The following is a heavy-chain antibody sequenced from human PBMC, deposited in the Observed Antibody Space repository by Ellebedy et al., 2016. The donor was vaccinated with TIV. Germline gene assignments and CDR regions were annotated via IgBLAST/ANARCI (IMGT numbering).Heavy chain of an antibody. Sequence: GESLKISCEASGFIFSDHYMDWVRQAPGKGLEWVGRSTNKDYSYTTAYAASVKGRFTISRDESKNLLYLQMNSLKIEDTAVYYCTRNLVGDPVWGQGTLVTVSS. J-gene: IGHJ4*02. V-gene: IGHV3-72*01. CDR2: STNKDYSYTT. CDR1: GFIFSDHY. CDR3: TRNLVGDPV. D-gene: IGHD2-8*02.